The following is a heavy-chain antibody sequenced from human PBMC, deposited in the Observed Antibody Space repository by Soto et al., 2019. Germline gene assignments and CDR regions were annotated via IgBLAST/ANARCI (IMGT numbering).Heavy chain of an antibody. V-gene: IGHV1-69*01. J-gene: IGHJ6*02. Sequence: QVQLVQSGAEVKKPGSSVKVSCKASGGTFSSYAISWVRQAPGQGLEWMGGIIPIFGTANYAQKFQGRVTITADESTSTAYMELSSLRSEDTAVYYCARDRDTIFGASLYYYGMDVWGQEPTVTVSS. CDR3: ARDRDTIFGASLYYYGMDV. CDR2: IIPIFGTA. D-gene: IGHD3-3*01. CDR1: GGTFSSYA.